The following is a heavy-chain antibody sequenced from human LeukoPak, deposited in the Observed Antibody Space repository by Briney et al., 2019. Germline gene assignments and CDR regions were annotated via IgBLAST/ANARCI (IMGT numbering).Heavy chain of an antibody. V-gene: IGHV3-21*01. Sequence: GGSLRLSCAASGFAFSSYSMTWVRQAPGKGLEWVSSISSSSSYIYYADSVKGRFTISRDNAKNSLYLQMNSLRAEDTAVYYCARRPTKGGNSVDYWGQGTLVTVSS. CDR3: ARRPTKGGNSVDY. CDR1: GFAFSSYS. D-gene: IGHD4-23*01. CDR2: ISSSSSYI. J-gene: IGHJ4*02.